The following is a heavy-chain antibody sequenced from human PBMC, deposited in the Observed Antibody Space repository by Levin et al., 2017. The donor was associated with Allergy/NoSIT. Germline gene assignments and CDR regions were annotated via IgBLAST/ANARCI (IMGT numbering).Heavy chain of an antibody. CDR2: ISYDGSNK. D-gene: IGHD6-13*01. CDR1: GFTFSSYG. Sequence: GGSLRLSCAASGFTFSSYGMHWVRQAPGKGLEWVAVISYDGSNKYYADSVKGRFTISRDNSKNTLYLQMNSLRAEDTAVYYCALGGAAASPYYFDYWGQGTLVTVSS. V-gene: IGHV3-30*03. CDR3: ALGGAAASPYYFDY. J-gene: IGHJ4*02.